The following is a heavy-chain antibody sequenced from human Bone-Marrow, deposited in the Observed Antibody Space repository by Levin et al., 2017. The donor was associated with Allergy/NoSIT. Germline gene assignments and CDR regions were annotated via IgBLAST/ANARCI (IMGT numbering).Heavy chain of an antibody. CDR3: AKDGRMYAIAVADFDY. CDR2: VSYDGSNE. J-gene: IGHJ4*02. V-gene: IGHV3-30*04. D-gene: IGHD6-19*01. CDR1: GFTFSNYA. Sequence: GESLKISCAASGFTFSNYAMHWVRQSPGRGLEWVAVVSYDGSNEYYADSVKGRFTISRDNSKNTLYLQMNSLRPEDTAVYYCAKDGRMYAIAVADFDYWGQGTLVTVSS.